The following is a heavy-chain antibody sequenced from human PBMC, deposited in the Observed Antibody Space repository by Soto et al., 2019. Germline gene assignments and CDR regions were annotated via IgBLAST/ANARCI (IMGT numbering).Heavy chain of an antibody. Sequence: QVQLVESGGGVVQPGRSLRLSCAASGFTFSSYGMHWVRQAPGKGLEWVAVISYDGSNKYYADSVKGRFTISRDNSKNTLYLQMNSLRAEDTAGYYCAKERGDAIDYWGQGTLVTVSS. J-gene: IGHJ4*02. D-gene: IGHD4-17*01. CDR3: AKERGDAIDY. CDR2: ISYDGSNK. V-gene: IGHV3-30*18. CDR1: GFTFSSYG.